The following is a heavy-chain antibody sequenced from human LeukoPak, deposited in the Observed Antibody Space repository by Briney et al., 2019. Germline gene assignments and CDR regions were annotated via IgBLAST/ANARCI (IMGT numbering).Heavy chain of an antibody. D-gene: IGHD3-10*01. Sequence: PGGSLRLSCAASGFTFSSYGMHWVRQAPGKGLEWVAFIRYDGSNKYYADSVKGRFTISRDNSKNTLYLQMNSLRAEDTAVYYCAKTSPQKAREGSFDYWGQGTLVTVSS. CDR3: AKTSPQKAREGSFDY. CDR2: IRYDGSNK. J-gene: IGHJ4*02. V-gene: IGHV3-30*02. CDR1: GFTFSSYG.